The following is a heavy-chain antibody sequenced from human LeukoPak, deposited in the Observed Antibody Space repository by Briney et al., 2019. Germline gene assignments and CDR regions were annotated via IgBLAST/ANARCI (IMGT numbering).Heavy chain of an antibody. V-gene: IGHV1-69*05. CDR2: IIPIFGTA. J-gene: IGHJ4*02. CDR3: ARDAYSGAPFDY. D-gene: IGHD1-26*01. Sequence: GASVKVSCKASGGTFSSYAISWVRQAPGQGLEWMGRIIPIFGTANYAQKFQGRVTITTDESTSTAYMELSSLRSEDTAVYYCARDAYSGAPFDYWGQGTLVTDSS. CDR1: GGTFSSYA.